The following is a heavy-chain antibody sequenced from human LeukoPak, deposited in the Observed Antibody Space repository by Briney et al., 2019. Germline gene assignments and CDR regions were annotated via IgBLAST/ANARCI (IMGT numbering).Heavy chain of an antibody. CDR1: GFTFSSSA. CDR3: AKVGGSGSYYKSWSVEDAFDI. V-gene: IGHV3-23*01. J-gene: IGHJ3*02. Sequence: GGSLRLSCAASGFTFSSSAMNWVRQAPGKGLEWVSTISGSGDRTYYADSVKGRFTISRDNSKNTLFLQMNSLRAEDTAVYYCAKVGGSGSYYKSWSVEDAFDIWGQGTMVTVSS. CDR2: ISGSGDRT. D-gene: IGHD3-10*01.